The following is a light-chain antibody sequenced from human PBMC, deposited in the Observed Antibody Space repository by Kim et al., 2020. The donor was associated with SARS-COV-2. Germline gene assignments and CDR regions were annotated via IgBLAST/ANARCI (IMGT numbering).Light chain of an antibody. Sequence: ASVGDRVTITCRATQDINNYLNWYQQKPGKAPNLLIYDASMLETGVPSRFSGSGSGTDFTFTISSLQPEDFATYYCQQYEDLPLTFGGGTKVDIK. V-gene: IGKV1-33*01. CDR3: QQYEDLPLT. CDR2: DAS. CDR1: QDINNY. J-gene: IGKJ4*01.